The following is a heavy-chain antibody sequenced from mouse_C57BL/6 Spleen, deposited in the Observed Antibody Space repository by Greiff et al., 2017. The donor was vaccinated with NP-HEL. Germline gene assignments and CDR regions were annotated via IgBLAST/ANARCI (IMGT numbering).Heavy chain of an antibody. Sequence: QVQLQQPGAELVRPGSSVKLSCKASGYTFTSYWMDWVKQRPGQGLEWIGNIYPSDSETHYNQKFKDKATLTVDKSSSTAYMQLSSLKSEDSAVYYCARGGGSRYYYAMDYWGQGTSVTVSS. CDR1: GYTFTSYW. D-gene: IGHD1-1*01. V-gene: IGHV1-61*01. J-gene: IGHJ4*01. CDR2: IYPSDSET. CDR3: ARGGGSRYYYAMDY.